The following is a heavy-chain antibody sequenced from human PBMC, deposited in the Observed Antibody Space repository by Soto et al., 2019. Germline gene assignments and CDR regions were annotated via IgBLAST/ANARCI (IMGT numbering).Heavy chain of an antibody. Sequence: PSATLSLTFSVSVGSISSGGYSWSWIRQHPGKGLEWIGYTNYSGSTNYTPSLKSRVTISADTSKNQFSLMRSSVTAAATALYYCARVSYDNTGSGYLDYWRQGTPVTVSA. CDR1: VGSISSGGYS. CDR2: TNYSGST. V-gene: IGHV4-31*03. CDR3: ARVSYDNTGSGYLDY. J-gene: IGHJ4*02. D-gene: IGHD3-22*01.